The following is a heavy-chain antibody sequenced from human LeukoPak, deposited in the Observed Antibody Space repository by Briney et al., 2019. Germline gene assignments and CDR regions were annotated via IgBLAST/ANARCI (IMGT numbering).Heavy chain of an antibody. D-gene: IGHD2-2*01. J-gene: IGHJ4*02. Sequence: SETLSLTCSVSGGSTNSYYWGWIRQSGGKGLEWIGRIYSSGSTVYNPSLNSRLTMSIDTSKNQFSLTLKSVTATDTAVYYCARVKASSTSWTFDQWGQGALVTVSS. CDR3: ARVKASSTSWTFDQ. V-gene: IGHV4-4*07. CDR1: GGSTNSYY. CDR2: IYSSGST.